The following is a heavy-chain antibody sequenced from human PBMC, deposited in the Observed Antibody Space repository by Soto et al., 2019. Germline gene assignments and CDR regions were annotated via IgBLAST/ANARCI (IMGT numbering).Heavy chain of an antibody. D-gene: IGHD3-16*01. J-gene: IGHJ5*02. CDR1: GYNLDNYW. Sequence: GESLKISCKTSGYNLDNYWIIWVRQMPGKGLEWMGRVDPSDSYVNYSPSFQGHIAISIDKSINTAYLQWSSLKASDTAIYYCARPKGGTDWLAPWGQGSLVTVYS. CDR3: ARPKGGTDWLAP. V-gene: IGHV5-10-1*01. CDR2: VDPSDSYV.